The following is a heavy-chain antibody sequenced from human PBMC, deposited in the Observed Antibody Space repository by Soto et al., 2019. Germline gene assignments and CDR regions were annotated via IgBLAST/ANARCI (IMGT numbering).Heavy chain of an antibody. CDR3: AQVGDYFDY. Sequence: GGSLRLSCAASGFTFSSDAMSWVRQAPGKGLEWVSAISGSGSTTYYAVSVKGRFTISRDNSKNSLYLQMNSLRAEDTAVYYCAQVGDYFDYWGQGTLVTVSS. J-gene: IGHJ4*02. CDR2: ISGSGSTT. V-gene: IGHV3-23*01. CDR1: GFTFSSDA.